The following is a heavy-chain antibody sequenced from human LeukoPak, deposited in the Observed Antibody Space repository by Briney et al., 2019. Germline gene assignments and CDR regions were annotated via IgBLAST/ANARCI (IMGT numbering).Heavy chain of an antibody. Sequence: SETLSLTCAVSGGSLISTTYYWGWIRQPPGKGLEWIGYIYYTGSTNYNPSLKSRVTMSVDTSKNQFSLKLSSVTAADTAVYYCARFTPRCSGGSCYFPDWGQGTLVTVSS. J-gene: IGHJ4*02. V-gene: IGHV4-61*05. CDR2: IYYTGST. D-gene: IGHD2-15*01. CDR1: GGSLISTTYY. CDR3: ARFTPRCSGGSCYFPD.